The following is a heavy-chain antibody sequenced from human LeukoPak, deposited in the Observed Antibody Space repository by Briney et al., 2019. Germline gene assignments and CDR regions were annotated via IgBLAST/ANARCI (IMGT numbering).Heavy chain of an antibody. J-gene: IGHJ4*02. D-gene: IGHD4-11*01. CDR1: GFTFSSYA. CDR2: ILASGGNT. V-gene: IGHV3-23*01. CDR3: ARSVPDYTRFDY. Sequence: PGGSLRLSSAASGFTFSSYAMDWVRQAPGKGLEWISAILASGGNTYYADSVKGRFTISRDNSQNTLYLQMNSLRADDTAVYYCARSVPDYTRFDYWGQGALVTVSS.